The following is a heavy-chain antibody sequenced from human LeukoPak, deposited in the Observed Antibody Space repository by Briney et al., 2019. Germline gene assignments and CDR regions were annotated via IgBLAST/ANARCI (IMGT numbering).Heavy chain of an antibody. V-gene: IGHV3-30*18. Sequence: GGSLRLSCAASGFTFSSYGMHWVRQAPGKGLEWVAVISYDGSNKYYADSVKGRFTISRDNSKNTLYLQMNSLRAEDTAVYYCANDQEDTAYYGMDVWGQGTTVTVSS. CDR1: GFTFSSYG. CDR2: ISYDGSNK. D-gene: IGHD2-15*01. J-gene: IGHJ6*02. CDR3: ANDQEDTAYYGMDV.